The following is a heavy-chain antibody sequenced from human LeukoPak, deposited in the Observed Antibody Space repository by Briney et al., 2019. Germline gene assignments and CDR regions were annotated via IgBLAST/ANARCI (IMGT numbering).Heavy chain of an antibody. CDR2: IIPIFGTA. J-gene: IGHJ6*02. V-gene: IGHV1-69*13. D-gene: IGHD6-13*01. CDR1: GGTFSSYA. CDR3: ARADSRSWPPLYYYYGMDV. Sequence: SVKVSCKASGGTFSSYAISWVRQAPGQGLERMGGIIPIFGTANYAQKFQGRVTITADESTSTAYMELSSLRSEDTAVYHCARADSRSWPPLYYYYGMDVWGQGTTVTVSS.